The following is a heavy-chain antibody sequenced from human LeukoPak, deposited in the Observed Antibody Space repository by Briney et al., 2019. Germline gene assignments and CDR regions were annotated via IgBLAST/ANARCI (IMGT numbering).Heavy chain of an antibody. J-gene: IGHJ5*02. CDR3: AKSANYYGSGSDDP. V-gene: IGHV3-33*06. CDR2: IWYDGSNK. CDR1: GFTFSSYG. Sequence: GRSLRLSCAASGFTFSSYGVHWVRQAPGKGLEWVAVIWYDGSNKYYADSVKGRFTISRDNSKNTLYLQMNSLRAEDTAVYYCAKSANYYGSGSDDPWGQGTLVTVSS. D-gene: IGHD3-10*01.